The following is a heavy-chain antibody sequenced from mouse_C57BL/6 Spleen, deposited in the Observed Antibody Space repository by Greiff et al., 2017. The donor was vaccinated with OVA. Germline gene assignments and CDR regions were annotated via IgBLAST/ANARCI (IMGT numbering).Heavy chain of an antibody. J-gene: IGHJ1*03. Sequence: VQLKESGAELVKPGASVKLSCTASGFTIKDYYMHWVKQRTEQGLEWIGRIDPEDGETKYAPKFQGKATITADTSSTTAYLQLSSLTSEDTAVYYCARTVLSHWYFDVWGTGTTVTVSS. CDR2: IDPEDGET. CDR3: ARTVLSHWYFDV. CDR1: GFTIKDYY. V-gene: IGHV14-2*01.